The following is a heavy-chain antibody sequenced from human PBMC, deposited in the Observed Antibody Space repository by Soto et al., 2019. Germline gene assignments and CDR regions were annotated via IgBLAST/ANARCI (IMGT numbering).Heavy chain of an antibody. Sequence: SETLSLTCTVSGGSISSSSYYWGWIRQPPGKGLEWIGSIYYSGSTYYNPSLKSRVTISVDTSKNQFSLKLSSVSASDTAVYYCARGQETPILTGYYTYLYFDYWGQGTLVTVSS. CDR1: GGSISSSSYY. J-gene: IGHJ4*02. CDR2: IYYSGST. CDR3: ARGQETPILTGYYTYLYFDY. D-gene: IGHD3-9*01. V-gene: IGHV4-39*07.